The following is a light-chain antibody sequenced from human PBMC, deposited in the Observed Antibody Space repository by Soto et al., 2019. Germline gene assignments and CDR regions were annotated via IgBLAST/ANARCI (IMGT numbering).Light chain of an antibody. CDR2: FAS. V-gene: IGKV3-15*01. J-gene: IGKJ4*01. CDR3: QQYNEWPLT. Sequence: ERVMTQFPATLSVSPGAKATLSCRASQTVSNNLAWYQQKPGQAPRLLIYFASTRATGVPARFSGSGSGTEFTLTISNLQSEDSAVYYCQQYNEWPLTFGGGTKLEIK. CDR1: QTVSNN.